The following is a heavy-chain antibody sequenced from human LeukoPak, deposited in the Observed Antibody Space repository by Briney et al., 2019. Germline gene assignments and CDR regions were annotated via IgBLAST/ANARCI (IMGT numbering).Heavy chain of an antibody. V-gene: IGHV4-59*08. CDR1: GGSITNYN. D-gene: IGHD2-15*01. J-gene: IGHJ5*02. CDR3: ARRRVGDLTVGSDTWFDP. Sequence: SETLSLTCTVSGGSITNYNWNWIRQPPGKGLEWIGYISDSGSTNYNPSLQSRVTISVDTSKNQFSLKLSSVTAPDTAVYYCARRRVGDLTVGSDTWFDPWGQGALVTVSS. CDR2: ISDSGST.